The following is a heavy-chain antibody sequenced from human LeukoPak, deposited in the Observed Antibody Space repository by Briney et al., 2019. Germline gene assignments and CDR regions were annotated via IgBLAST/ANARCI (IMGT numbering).Heavy chain of an antibody. CDR1: GGSISSGGYY. CDR2: IYYSGST. D-gene: IGHD6-13*01. CDR3: ATYQTAAGTGHDY. J-gene: IGHJ4*02. Sequence: SETLSLTCTVSGGSISSGGYYWSWIRQHPGKGLKWIGYIYYSGSTYYNPSLKSRVTISVDTSKNQFSLKLSSVTAADTAVYYCATYQTAAGTGHDYWGQGTLVTVSS. V-gene: IGHV4-31*03.